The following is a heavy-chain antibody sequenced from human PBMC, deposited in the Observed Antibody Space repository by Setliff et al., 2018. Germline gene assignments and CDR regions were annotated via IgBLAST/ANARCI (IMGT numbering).Heavy chain of an antibody. V-gene: IGHV5-51*01. CDR3: ARNRVALYDAFDI. CDR2: IHPSNSDT. J-gene: IGHJ3*02. Sequence: RESLKISCKGSGYSFTDYWIGWVRQMPGEGLEWMGIIHPSNSDTVYSPSFQGQVTISADRSITTAYLQWSSLKASDTAIYYCARNRVALYDAFDIWGQGTMVTVSS. D-gene: IGHD5-12*01. CDR1: GYSFTDYW.